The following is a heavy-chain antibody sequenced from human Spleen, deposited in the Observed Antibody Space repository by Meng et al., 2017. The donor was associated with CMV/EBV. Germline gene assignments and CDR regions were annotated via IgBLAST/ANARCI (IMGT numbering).Heavy chain of an antibody. CDR1: GYTFTDHY. Sequence: CKASGYTFTDHYIHWVRQAPGQGFEWMGWINPNTGGTYYTPKFRGRVTVTTDTSISTAYMALNTLRSDDTAIYYCARDRFAAAVGGNYWGQGTLVTVSS. CDR3: ARDRFAAAVGGNY. V-gene: IGHV1-2*02. CDR2: INPNTGGT. J-gene: IGHJ4*02. D-gene: IGHD6-13*01.